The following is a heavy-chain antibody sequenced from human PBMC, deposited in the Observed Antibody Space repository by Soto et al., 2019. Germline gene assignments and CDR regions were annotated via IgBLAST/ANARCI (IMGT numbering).Heavy chain of an antibody. CDR3: AKDSSVAALG. CDR2: ISYDGSIK. Sequence: PGGSLRLSCAASGFTFSSHGMHWVRQAPGKGLEWVAVISYDGSIKNYADSVKGRFTISRDNSKNTLYLQVNSLRTEDTAVYYCAKDSSVAALGWGQGTLVIVSS. J-gene: IGHJ4*02. CDR1: GFTFSSHG. V-gene: IGHV3-30*18. D-gene: IGHD6-6*01.